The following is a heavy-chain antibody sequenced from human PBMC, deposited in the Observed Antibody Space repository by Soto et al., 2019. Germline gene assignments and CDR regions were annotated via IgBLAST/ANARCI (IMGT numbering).Heavy chain of an antibody. CDR2: IKGAESAK. J-gene: IGHJ3*02. Sequence: EVQLVESGGGLVQPGGSLRLSCAACGLTFGNYGMTWVPKSPGKGLGWVANIKGAESAKSYLNSVRGRFTCSRDNAENSRFLQMNILRAEDTALYYCARDVSSGSSGYYLDAFDIWGQGTMVTVS. D-gene: IGHD6-25*01. CDR3: ARDVSSGSSGYYLDAFDI. CDR1: GLTFGNYG. V-gene: IGHV3-7*05.